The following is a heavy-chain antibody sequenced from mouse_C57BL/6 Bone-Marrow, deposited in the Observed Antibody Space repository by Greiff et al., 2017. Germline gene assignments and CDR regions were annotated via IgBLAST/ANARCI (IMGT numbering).Heavy chain of an antibody. CDR2: ISYDGSN. J-gene: IGHJ4*01. CDR3: AREADDYDAMDY. V-gene: IGHV3-6*01. Sequence: EVQVVESGPGLVKPSQSLSLTCSVTGYSITSGYYWNWIRQFPGNKLEWMGYISYDGSNNYNPSLKNRISITRDTSKNQFFLKLNAVTTEDTATYYCAREADDYDAMDYWGQGTSVTVSS. CDR1: GYSITSGYY.